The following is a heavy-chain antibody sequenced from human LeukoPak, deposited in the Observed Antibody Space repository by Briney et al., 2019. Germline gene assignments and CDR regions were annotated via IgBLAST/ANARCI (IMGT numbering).Heavy chain of an antibody. CDR2: ISSSSSYI. D-gene: IGHD3-10*01. CDR3: AKPPGSRMGPAGWYFDL. CDR1: GFTFSSYS. V-gene: IGHV3-21*01. J-gene: IGHJ2*01. Sequence: GGSLRLSCAASGFTFSSYSMNWVRQAPGKGLEWVSSISSSSSYIYYADSVKGRFTISRDNAKNSLYLQMNSLRAEDTAVYYCAKPPGSRMGPAGWYFDLWGRGTLVTVSS.